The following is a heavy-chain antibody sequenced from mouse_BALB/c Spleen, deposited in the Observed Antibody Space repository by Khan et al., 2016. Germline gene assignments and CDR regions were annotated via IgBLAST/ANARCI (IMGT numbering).Heavy chain of an antibody. D-gene: IGHD2-4*01. Sequence: VQLQQSDPDLVKPGASVKISCKASGYSFTAYYMSWVKQSYGKSLEWIGRINPNNGATTFNQKFKGKATLTVDKSSTTAYMGFRGLASEDSAVYYRAREDYVNWGQGTTLTVSS. J-gene: IGHJ2*01. CDR2: INPNNGAT. CDR1: GYSFTAYY. V-gene: IGHV1-20*02. CDR3: AREDYVN.